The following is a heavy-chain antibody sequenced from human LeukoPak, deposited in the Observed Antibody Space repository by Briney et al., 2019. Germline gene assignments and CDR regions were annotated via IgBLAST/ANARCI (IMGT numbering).Heavy chain of an antibody. V-gene: IGHV3-23*01. CDR1: GFTFSNHG. Sequence: PGGTLRLSCAASGFTFSNHGMNWVRQAPGKGLEWVSGISPSADIKYYADSVKGRFTISRDNSKNTLFLQMNSLRPEDTAMYYCAKNMGGYNYGCPDFWGQGTLVTVSS. CDR2: ISPSADIK. D-gene: IGHD5-18*01. J-gene: IGHJ4*02. CDR3: AKNMGGYNYGCPDF.